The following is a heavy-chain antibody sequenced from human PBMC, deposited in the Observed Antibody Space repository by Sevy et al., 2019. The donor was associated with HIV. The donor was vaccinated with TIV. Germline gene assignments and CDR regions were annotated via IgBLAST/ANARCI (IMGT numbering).Heavy chain of an antibody. Sequence: GGSLRLSCAASGFTFSSHAMHWVRQAPGKGLDWVAVISSDGNSQYSADSVKGRFTISRDNSKNTLYLQMDSLRVEDTAVYYCARDLISGSYSQSLDYWCQGTLVTVSS. D-gene: IGHD1-26*01. CDR3: ARDLISGSYSQSLDY. V-gene: IGHV3-30*04. CDR2: ISSDGNSQ. CDR1: GFTFSSHA. J-gene: IGHJ4*02.